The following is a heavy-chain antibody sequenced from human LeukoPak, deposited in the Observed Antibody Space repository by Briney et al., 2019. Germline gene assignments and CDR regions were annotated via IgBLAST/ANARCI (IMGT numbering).Heavy chain of an antibody. CDR2: ISYDGSNK. CDR1: GFTFSSYG. J-gene: IGHJ5*02. D-gene: IGHD6-13*01. Sequence: GGSLRLSCAASGFTFSSYGMHWVRQAPGKGLEWVAVISYDGSNKYYADSVKGRFTISRDNSKNTLYLQMNSLRAEDTAVYYCAKSSSIAAAAGPWGQGTLVTVSS. CDR3: AKSSSIAAAAGP. V-gene: IGHV3-30*18.